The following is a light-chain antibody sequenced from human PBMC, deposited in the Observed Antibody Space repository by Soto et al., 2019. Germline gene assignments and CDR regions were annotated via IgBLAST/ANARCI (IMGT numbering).Light chain of an antibody. CDR2: GAS. V-gene: IGKV3-15*01. CDR3: QQYDNSHRCT. J-gene: IGKJ3*01. Sequence: IFMTQSPATLSVAPGERATLSCRASQGVSRNLAWYQHKPGQAPRLLICGASTGATGIPDRFSGSGSGTDFTLTISSLEHEDFAVYYCQQYDNSHRCTFGPGTKVDIK. CDR1: QGVSRN.